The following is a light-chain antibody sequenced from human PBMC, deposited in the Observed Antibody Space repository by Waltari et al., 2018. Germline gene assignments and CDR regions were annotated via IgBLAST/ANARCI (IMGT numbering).Light chain of an antibody. CDR3: QVWDSSSDHWV. CDR1: NSGDKS. V-gene: IGLV3-21*04. J-gene: IGLJ3*02. CDR2: FDS. Sequence: SYVLTQPPSVSVAPGKTARITCGGNNSGDKSVHWFQQKAGQAPVLVISFDSDRPSGIPERLSGSNSGNTATLTITRVEAGDEADYYCQVWDSSSDHWVFGGGTKLTVL.